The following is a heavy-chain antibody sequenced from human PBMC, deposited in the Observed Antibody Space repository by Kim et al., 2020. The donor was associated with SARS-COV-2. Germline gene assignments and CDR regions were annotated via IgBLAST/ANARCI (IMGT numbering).Heavy chain of an antibody. CDR3: ARGSPTYYDILLWPRRGNWFDP. J-gene: IGHJ5*02. Sequence: SETLSLTCAVYGGSFSGYYWSWIRQPPGKGLEWIGEINHSGSTNYNPSLKSRVTISVDTSKNQFSLKLSSVTAADTAVYYCARGSPTYYDILLWPRRGNWFDPWGQGTLVTVSS. V-gene: IGHV4-34*01. CDR2: INHSGST. D-gene: IGHD3-9*01. CDR1: GGSFSGYY.